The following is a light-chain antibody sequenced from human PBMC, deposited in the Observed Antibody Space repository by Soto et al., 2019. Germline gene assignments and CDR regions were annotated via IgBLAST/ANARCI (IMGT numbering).Light chain of an antibody. V-gene: IGLV1-47*02. CDR3: AAWDDSLSGPV. J-gene: IGLJ2*01. CDR2: LDN. CDR1: SSNIGSNY. Sequence: QLVLTQPPSASATPGQRVTISCSGSSSNIGSNYVYWYQQLPGMAPKLLIYLDNQRPSGVPDRFSGSKSGTSGSLAINGLQSEDEADYYCAAWDDSLSGPVFGGGTKLTVL.